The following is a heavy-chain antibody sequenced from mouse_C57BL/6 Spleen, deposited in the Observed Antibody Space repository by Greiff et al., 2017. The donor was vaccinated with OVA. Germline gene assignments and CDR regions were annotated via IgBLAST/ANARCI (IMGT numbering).Heavy chain of an antibody. J-gene: IGHJ3*01. CDR3: ARHEDGDSNYVGFAY. CDR1: GYTFTEYT. V-gene: IGHV1-62-2*01. Sequence: QVHVKQSGAELVKPGASVKLSCKASGYTFTEYTIHWVKQRSGQGLEWIGWFYPGSGSIKYNEKFKDKATLTADKSSSTVYMELSRLTSDDSAVYFCARHEDGDSNYVGFAYWGQGTLVTVSA. D-gene: IGHD2-5*01. CDR2: FYPGSGSI.